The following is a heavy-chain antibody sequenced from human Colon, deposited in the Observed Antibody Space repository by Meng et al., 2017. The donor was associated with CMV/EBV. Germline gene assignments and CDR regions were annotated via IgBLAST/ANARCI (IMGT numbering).Heavy chain of an antibody. CDR2: IRTNI. CDR1: GYTFTTYG. D-gene: IGHD2-2*01. CDR3: ARDVAMRTRVTPAAMY. J-gene: IGHJ4*02. V-gene: IGHV1-18*01. Sequence: ASVKVSCKTSGYTFTTYGISWVRQAPGQGLEWMGWIRTNINYGQKFQGRVTLTTDTSVSTADMELRNLTSDDTAVYYCARDVAMRTRVTPAAMYWGQGTLVTVSS.